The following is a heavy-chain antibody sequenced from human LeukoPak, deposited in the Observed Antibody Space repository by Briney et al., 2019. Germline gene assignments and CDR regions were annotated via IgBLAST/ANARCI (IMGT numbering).Heavy chain of an antibody. CDR3: ATAPLTARDGYNRGLDY. V-gene: IGHV1-24*01. J-gene: IGHJ4*02. Sequence: ASVKVSCKVSGYTLTELSMHWVRQAPGKGLEWMGGFDPEDGETIYAQKFQGRVTMTEGTSTDTAYMELSSLRSEDTAVYYCATAPLTARDGYNRGLDYWGQGTLVTVSS. D-gene: IGHD5-24*01. CDR1: GYTLTELS. CDR2: FDPEDGET.